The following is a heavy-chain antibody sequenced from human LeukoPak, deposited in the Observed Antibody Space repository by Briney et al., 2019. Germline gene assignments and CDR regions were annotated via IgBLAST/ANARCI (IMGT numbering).Heavy chain of an antibody. CDR2: ISAYNGNT. CDR3: ARDGLRPPDYYMDV. V-gene: IGHV1-18*01. J-gene: IGHJ6*03. CDR1: GYTFTSYR. Sequence: ASVKVSCKASGYTFTSYRISWVRQAPGQGLEWMGWISAYNGNTNYAQKLQGRVTMTTDTSTSTAYMELRSLRSDDTAVYYCARDGLRPPDYYMDVWGKGTTVTVSS.